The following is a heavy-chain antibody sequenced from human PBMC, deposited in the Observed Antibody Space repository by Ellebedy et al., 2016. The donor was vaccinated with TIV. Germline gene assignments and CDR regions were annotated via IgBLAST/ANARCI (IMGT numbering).Heavy chain of an antibody. D-gene: IGHD2-8*01. V-gene: IGHV3-21*01. J-gene: IGHJ4*02. CDR1: GFSFSSYS. CDR3: ARDRGCTKGVCSAQPFDY. Sequence: PGGSLRLSCAASGFSFSSYSMNWVRQAPGKGLEWVASISSSSTYIYYADSVKGRFTISRDNAKNSLYLQINSLRAEDTAVYYCARDRGCTKGVCSAQPFDYWGQGTLVTVSS. CDR2: ISSSSTYI.